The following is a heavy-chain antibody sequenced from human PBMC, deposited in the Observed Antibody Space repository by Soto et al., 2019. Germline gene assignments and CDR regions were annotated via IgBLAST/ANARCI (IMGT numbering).Heavy chain of an antibody. Sequence: GGSLRLSCAASGFTFSSYWMHWVRQAPGTGLVWVSRINGDGTNTNYADPVKGRFTISRDNAKNTLYLQMNSLRAEGTAVYYCASRYCTGGSCSNYYTLDVWGQGTTVTVSS. D-gene: IGHD2-15*01. J-gene: IGHJ6*02. CDR2: INGDGTNT. CDR1: GFTFSSYW. V-gene: IGHV3-74*01. CDR3: ASRYCTGGSCSNYYTLDV.